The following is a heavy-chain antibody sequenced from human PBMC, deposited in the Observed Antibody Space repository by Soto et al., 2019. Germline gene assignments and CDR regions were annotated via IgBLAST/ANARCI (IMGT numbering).Heavy chain of an antibody. V-gene: IGHV3-30*18. J-gene: IGHJ4*02. CDR1: GFTFSNYG. Sequence: QVQLVESGGGVVQPGRSLRLSCAASGFTFSNYGMHWVRQAPGKGLEWVADVSSDGSTKYYADSVRGRFTISRDNSKNTLYLQMNSLRAEDTAVYYCVKACLGGGNCFYFDFWGQGILVTVSS. CDR2: VSSDGSTK. D-gene: IGHD2-15*01. CDR3: VKACLGGGNCFYFDF.